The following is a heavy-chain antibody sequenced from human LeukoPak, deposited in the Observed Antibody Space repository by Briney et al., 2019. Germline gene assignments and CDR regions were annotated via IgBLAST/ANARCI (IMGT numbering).Heavy chain of an antibody. D-gene: IGHD6-19*01. Sequence: PGGSLGLSCAASGFTFDDYAMHWVRQAPGKGLEWVSGISWNSGSIGYADSVKGRFTISGDNAKNSLYLQMNSLRAEDTAVYYCAKDWDAGSGWYEGIDYWGQGTLVTVSS. CDR2: ISWNSGSI. CDR3: AKDWDAGSGWYEGIDY. V-gene: IGHV3-9*01. CDR1: GFTFDDYA. J-gene: IGHJ4*02.